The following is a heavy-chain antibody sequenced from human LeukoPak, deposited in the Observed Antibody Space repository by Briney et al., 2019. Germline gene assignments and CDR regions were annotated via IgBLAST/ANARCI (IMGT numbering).Heavy chain of an antibody. CDR2: ISSSSSDI. J-gene: IGHJ4*02. D-gene: IGHD1-26*01. V-gene: IGHV3-21*01. CDR3: ARDGGGSYGYY. Sequence: GGALRLSCAASGFTFSSYSMNWVRQAPGEGLEWGSSISSSSSDIYYADSVKGRFTISRDNAKNSLYLQLNSLRAEDTAVYYCARDGGGSYGYYWGQGTLVTVSS. CDR1: GFTFSSYS.